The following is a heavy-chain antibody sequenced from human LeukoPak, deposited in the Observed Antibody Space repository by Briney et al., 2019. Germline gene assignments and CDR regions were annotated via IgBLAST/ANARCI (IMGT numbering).Heavy chain of an antibody. CDR1: GGSISNYY. Sequence: KPSETLSLTCTVSGGSISNYYWSCIRQPPGKGLEWIGYIYYSGSTYYNPSLRSRVTISVDTSKNQFSLNLNSVTAADTAVYYCARALSGTYGLFQHWGQGTLVTVSS. V-gene: IGHV4-59*01. D-gene: IGHD1-26*01. J-gene: IGHJ1*01. CDR2: IYYSGST. CDR3: ARALSGTYGLFQH.